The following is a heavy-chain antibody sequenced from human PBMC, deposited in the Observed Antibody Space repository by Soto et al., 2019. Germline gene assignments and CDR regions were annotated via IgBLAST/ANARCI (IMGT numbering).Heavy chain of an antibody. Sequence: ASVKVSCKASGYTFTSYGISWVRQAPGQGLEWMGWISAYNGNTNYAQKFQGRVTITADESTSTAYMELSSLRSEDTAVYYCARDSQVVASYYYYGMDVWGQGTTVTVSS. CDR1: GYTFTSYG. J-gene: IGHJ6*02. D-gene: IGHD2-15*01. CDR2: ISAYNGNT. V-gene: IGHV1-18*01. CDR3: ARDSQVVASYYYYGMDV.